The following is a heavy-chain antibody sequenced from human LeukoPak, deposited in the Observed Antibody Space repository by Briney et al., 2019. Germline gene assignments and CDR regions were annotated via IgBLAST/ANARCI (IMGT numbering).Heavy chain of an antibody. CDR2: INPNSDGT. Sequence: ASVKVSCKASGYTFTGYYMHWVRQAPGQGLEWMGWINPNSDGTNYAQKFQGWVTMTRDTSISIAYMELSRLRSDDTAVYYCARGGFLSDYKYYFDYWGQGTLVTVSS. D-gene: IGHD4-11*01. J-gene: IGHJ4*02. V-gene: IGHV1-2*04. CDR1: GYTFTGYY. CDR3: ARGGFLSDYKYYFDY.